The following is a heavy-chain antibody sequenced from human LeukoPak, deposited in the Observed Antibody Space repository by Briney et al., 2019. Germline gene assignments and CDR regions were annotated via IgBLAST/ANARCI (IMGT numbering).Heavy chain of an antibody. CDR1: GYTFTGYY. CDR3: ARYRHIAAAVYYYYMDV. J-gene: IGHJ6*03. V-gene: IGHV1-2*02. Sequence: ASVKVSCKASGYTFTGYYMHWVRQAPGQGLEWMGWINPNSGGTNYAQKFQGRVTMTRDTSISTAYMELSRLRSDDTAVYYCARYRHIAAAVYYYYMDVWGKGTPVTVSS. D-gene: IGHD6-13*01. CDR2: INPNSGGT.